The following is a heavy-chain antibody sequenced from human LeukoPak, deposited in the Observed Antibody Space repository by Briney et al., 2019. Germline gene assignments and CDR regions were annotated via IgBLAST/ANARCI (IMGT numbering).Heavy chain of an antibody. J-gene: IGHJ3*02. Sequence: ASVKVSCKASGYTFTGYYMHWVRQAPGQGLEWMGWINPSGGSTSYAQKFQGRVTMTRDTSTSTVYMELSSLRSEDTAVYYCARVFKSYYYDSSGYRDAFDIWGQGTMVTVSS. CDR2: INPSGGST. V-gene: IGHV1-46*01. CDR3: ARVFKSYYYDSSGYRDAFDI. CDR1: GYTFTGYY. D-gene: IGHD3-22*01.